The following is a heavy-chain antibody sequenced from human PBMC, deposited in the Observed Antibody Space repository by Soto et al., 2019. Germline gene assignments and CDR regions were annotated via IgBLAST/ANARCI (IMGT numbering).Heavy chain of an antibody. V-gene: IGHV3-23*01. D-gene: IGHD1-26*01. CDR1: GFTFSSYA. J-gene: IGHJ5*02. CDR2: ISGSGGST. Sequence: GGSLRLSCAASGFTFSSYAMSWVRQAPGKGLEWVSAISGSGGSTYYADSVKGRFTISRDNSKNTLYLQMNSLRAEDTAVYYCAKGGPSGSCLWIHQSGNWFDPWGQGTLVTVSS. CDR3: AKGGPSGSCLWIHQSGNWFDP.